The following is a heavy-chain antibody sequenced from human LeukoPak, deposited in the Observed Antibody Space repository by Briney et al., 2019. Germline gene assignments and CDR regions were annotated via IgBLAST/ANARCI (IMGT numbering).Heavy chain of an antibody. D-gene: IGHD6-13*01. J-gene: IGHJ6*02. CDR3: AKDSNHPRGAAAGEGMYYGMDV. CDR2: ISWDGGST. Sequence: PGGSLRLSCAASGFTFDDYTMHWVRQAPGKGLEWVSLISWDGGSTYYADSVKGRFTISRDNSKNSLYLQMNSLRTEDTALYYCAKDSNHPRGAAAGEGMYYGMDVWGQGTTVTVSS. V-gene: IGHV3-43*01. CDR1: GFTFDDYT.